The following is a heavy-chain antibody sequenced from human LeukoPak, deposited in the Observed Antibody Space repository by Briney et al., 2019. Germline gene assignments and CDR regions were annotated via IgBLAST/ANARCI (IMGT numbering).Heavy chain of an antibody. V-gene: IGHV3-53*01. CDR2: INSGGST. D-gene: IGHD6-25*01. CDR3: ASRSVSSRSGDFDY. J-gene: IGHJ4*02. Sequence: GGSLRLSCAASGFTVSSKYMSWVRQAPGKGLEWVSVINSGGSTYYADSVKGRFTISRDTSKNTLYLQINSLRAEDTAVYYCASRSVSSRSGDFDYWGQGTLVTVSS. CDR1: GFTVSSKY.